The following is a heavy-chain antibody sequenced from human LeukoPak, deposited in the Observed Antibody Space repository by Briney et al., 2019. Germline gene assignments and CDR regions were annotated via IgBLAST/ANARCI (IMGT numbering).Heavy chain of an antibody. CDR1: GYTLTELS. CDR3: ATGPTFYYYYGMDV. V-gene: IGHV1-24*01. J-gene: IGHJ6*02. Sequence: GASVKVSCKVSGYTLTELSMHWVRQAPGKGLEWMGGFDPEDGETIYAQKFQGRVTMTEDTSTDTAYMELSSLRSEDTAVYYCATGPTFYYYYGMDVWGQGTTVTVSS. D-gene: IGHD3-16*01. CDR2: FDPEDGET.